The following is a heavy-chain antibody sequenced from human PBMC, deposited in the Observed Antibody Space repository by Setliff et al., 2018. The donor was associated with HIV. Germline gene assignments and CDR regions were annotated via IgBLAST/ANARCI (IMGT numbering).Heavy chain of an antibody. CDR1: GYTFTNYW. V-gene: IGHV3-23*01. D-gene: IGHD2-2*03. CDR3: AKDLDIVVVPAAPDAFDI. CDR2: ISGSGGST. Sequence: GESLKISCKASGYTFTNYWIGWVRQAPGKGLEWVSAISGSGGSTYYADSVKGRFTISSDNSKNTLYLQMNSLRAEDTAVYYCAKDLDIVVVPAAPDAFDIWGQGTMVTVSS. J-gene: IGHJ3*02.